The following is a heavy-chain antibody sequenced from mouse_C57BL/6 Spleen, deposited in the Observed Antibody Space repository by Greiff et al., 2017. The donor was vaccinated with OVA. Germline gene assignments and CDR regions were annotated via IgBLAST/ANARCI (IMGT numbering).Heavy chain of an antibody. J-gene: IGHJ1*03. CDR2: IWSDGST. V-gene: IGHV2-6-1*01. CDR3: ARHSEAYYGSSLYFDV. D-gene: IGHD1-1*01. Sequence: VQLVESGPGLVAPSQSLSITCTVSGFSLTSYGVHWVRQPPGKGLEWLVVIWSDGSTTYNSALKSRLSISKDNSKSQVFLKMNSLQTDDTAMYYCARHSEAYYGSSLYFDVWGTGTTVTVSS. CDR1: GFSLTSYG.